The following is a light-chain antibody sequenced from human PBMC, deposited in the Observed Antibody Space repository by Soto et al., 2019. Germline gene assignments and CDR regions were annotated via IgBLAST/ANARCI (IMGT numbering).Light chain of an antibody. CDR3: QQSYTTPLT. J-gene: IGKJ3*01. CDR1: QSISSS. CDR2: AAS. V-gene: IGKV1-39*01. Sequence: DIQMTQSPSSLSASVGDRVTITCRASQSISSSLSWYQQRPGKAPKLLIYAASSLQRGVPSRFSGGRSGTDFILTISSLQPEDIATYYCQQSYTTPLTFGPGTKVDI.